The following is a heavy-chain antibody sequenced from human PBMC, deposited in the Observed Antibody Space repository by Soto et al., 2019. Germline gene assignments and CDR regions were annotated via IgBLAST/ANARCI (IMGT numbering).Heavy chain of an antibody. CDR1: GYTFTGYY. CDR3: ARDLSVAVAGYYYYGMDV. CDR2: INPNSGGT. V-gene: IGHV1-2*04. J-gene: IGHJ6*02. Sequence: QVQLVQSGAEVKKPGASVKVSCKASGYTFTGYYMHWVRQAPGQGLEWMGWINPNSGGTNYAQKFQGWVTMTRDTSISTAYMELSRLRSDDTAVYYCARDLSVAVAGYYYYGMDVWGQGTTVTVSS. D-gene: IGHD6-19*01.